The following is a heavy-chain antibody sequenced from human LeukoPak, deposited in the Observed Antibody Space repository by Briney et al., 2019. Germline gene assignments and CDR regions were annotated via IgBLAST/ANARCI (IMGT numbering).Heavy chain of an antibody. V-gene: IGHV3-11*04. J-gene: IGHJ6*03. Sequence: GGSLRLSCAASGFTFSDYYMSWIRQAPGKGLEWVSYISSSGSTIYYADSVKGRFTISRDNAKNSLYLQMNSLRAEDTAVYYCARSSYDYVWGSYWVYYYYYMDVWGKGTTVTVSS. D-gene: IGHD3-16*01. CDR2: ISSSGSTI. CDR1: GFTFSDYY. CDR3: ARSSYDYVWGSYWVYYYYYMDV.